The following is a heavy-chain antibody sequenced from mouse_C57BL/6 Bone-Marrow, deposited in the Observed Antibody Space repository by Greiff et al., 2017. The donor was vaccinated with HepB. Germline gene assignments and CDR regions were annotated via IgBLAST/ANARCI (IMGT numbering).Heavy chain of an antibody. CDR3: ARRYYGSSWAWFAY. D-gene: IGHD1-1*01. CDR1: GYTFTDYY. Sequence: VQLQQSGPVLVKPGASVKMSCKASGYTFTDYYMNWVKQSHGKSLEWIGVINPYNGGTSYNQKFKGKATLTVDKSSSTAYMELNSLTSEDSAVYYCARRYYGSSWAWFAYWGQGTLVTVSA. V-gene: IGHV1-19*01. CDR2: INPYNGGT. J-gene: IGHJ3*01.